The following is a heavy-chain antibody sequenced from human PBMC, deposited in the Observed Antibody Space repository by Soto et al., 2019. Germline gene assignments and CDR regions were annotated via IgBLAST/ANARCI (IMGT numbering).Heavy chain of an antibody. CDR3: ARDRMYYDSSGYYDY. V-gene: IGHV3-33*01. CDR2: IWYDGSNK. CDR1: GFTFSSYG. Sequence: QVQLVESGGGVVQPGRSLRLSCAASGFTFSSYGMHWVRQAPGKGLEWVAVIWYDGSNKYYADSVKGRFTISRDNSKNTLYLTMNSLRAEDTAVYYCARDRMYYDSSGYYDYWGQGTLVTVSS. D-gene: IGHD3-22*01. J-gene: IGHJ4*02.